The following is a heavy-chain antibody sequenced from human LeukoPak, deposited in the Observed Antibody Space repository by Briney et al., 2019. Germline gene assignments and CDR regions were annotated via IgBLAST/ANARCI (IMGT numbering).Heavy chain of an antibody. CDR2: IYYSGST. V-gene: IGHV4-31*03. D-gene: IGHD3-3*01. Sequence: SETLSLTCTVSGGSISSGGYYWSWIRQHPGKGLEWIGYIYYSGSTYYNPSLKSRVTLSVDTSKNQFSLKLSSVTAADTAVYYCARAGGFFSPFGYWGQGTLVTVSS. J-gene: IGHJ4*02. CDR3: ARAGGFFSPFGY. CDR1: GGSISSGGYY.